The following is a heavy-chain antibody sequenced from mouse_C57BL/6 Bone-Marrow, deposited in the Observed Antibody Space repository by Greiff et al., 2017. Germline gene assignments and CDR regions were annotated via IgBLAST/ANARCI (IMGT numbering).Heavy chain of an antibody. Sequence: EVKLLESGPGLVKPSQSLSLTCSVTGYSITSGSYWNCLRQFPGNKLEWMGYISYDGSNNNNPSPKNRISITRDTSKNQFFLKLNSVTTEDTATDYCEGTNYGSSYDYFDYGGQGTTLTGPS. J-gene: IGHJ2*01. CDR2: ISYDGSN. D-gene: IGHD1-1*01. CDR3: EGTNYGSSYDYFDY. CDR1: GYSITSGSY. V-gene: IGHV3-6*01.